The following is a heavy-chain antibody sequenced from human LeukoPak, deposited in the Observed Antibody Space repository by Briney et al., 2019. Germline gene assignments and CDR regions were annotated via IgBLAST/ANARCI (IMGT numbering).Heavy chain of an antibody. CDR2: IYPGDSDT. J-gene: IGHJ4*02. CDR3: ARYALYSNNYYPYYFDY. Sequence: GESLKISCKGSGYSFTSYWIGWVRQMPGKGLEWMGIIYPGDSDTRYSPSFQGQVTISADKYSSTAYLQWSSLEASDTAMYYCARYALYSNNYYPYYFDYWGQGTLVTVSS. D-gene: IGHD6-13*01. CDR1: GYSFTSYW. V-gene: IGHV5-51*01.